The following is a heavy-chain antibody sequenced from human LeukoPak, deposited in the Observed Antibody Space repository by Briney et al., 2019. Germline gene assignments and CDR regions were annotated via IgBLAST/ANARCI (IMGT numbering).Heavy chain of an antibody. CDR3: ARDDYDFWSGLDHNAFDI. Sequence: SQTLSLTCTVSGGSISSGGYYWSWIRQHPGKGLEWIGYIYYSGSTYYNPSLKSRVTISVDTSKNQFSLKLSSVTAADTAVYYCARDDYDFWSGLDHNAFDIWGQGTMVTVSS. CDR2: IYYSGST. V-gene: IGHV4-31*03. CDR1: GGSISSGGYY. D-gene: IGHD3-3*01. J-gene: IGHJ3*02.